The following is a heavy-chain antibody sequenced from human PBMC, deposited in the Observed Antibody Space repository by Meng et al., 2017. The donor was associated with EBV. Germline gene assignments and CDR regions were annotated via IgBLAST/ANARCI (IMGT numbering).Heavy chain of an antibody. V-gene: IGHV1-69*17. CDR3: VRDLWLRIGKCV. CDR2: ITPVFGIA. CDR1: GDNINNFG. D-gene: IGHD5-12*01. J-gene: IGHJ4*02. Sequence: ELLVQSGAEVKTPGSSVKVCCKGGGDNINNFGISWVRQAPGQGVEWMGDITPVFGIANYAESFQGRVTISADTSTRTAYMDLSSLRSDDTAVYYCVRDLWLRIGKCVWGQGTLVTVSS.